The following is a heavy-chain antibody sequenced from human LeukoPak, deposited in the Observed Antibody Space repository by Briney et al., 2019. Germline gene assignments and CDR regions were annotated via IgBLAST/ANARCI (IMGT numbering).Heavy chain of an antibody. D-gene: IGHD3-22*01. CDR2: IYHSGST. J-gene: IGHJ3*02. CDR1: GGSISSSNW. V-gene: IGHV4-4*02. CDR3: ARVARDRGDAFDI. Sequence: SETLSLTCAVSGGSISSSNWWSWVRQPPGKGLEWIGEIYHSGSTNYNPSLKSRVTISVDTSKNQFSLKLSSVTAADTAVYYCARVARDRGDAFDIWGQGTMVTVSS.